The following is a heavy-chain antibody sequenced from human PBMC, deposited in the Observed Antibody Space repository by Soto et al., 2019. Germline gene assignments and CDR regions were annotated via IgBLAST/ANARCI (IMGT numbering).Heavy chain of an antibody. CDR2: ISAYNGNT. V-gene: IGHV1-18*01. Sequence: QVQLVQSGAEVKKPGASVKVSCKASGYTFTSYGISWVRQAPGQGLEWMGWISAYNGNTNYAQKLQGRVTMTTDTSTSTAYMELRSRRSDDTAVYYCARVLDSQYSSSSYYYYYGMDFWGQGTTVTVSS. CDR1: GYTFTSYG. CDR3: ARVLDSQYSSSSYYYYYGMDF. J-gene: IGHJ6*02. D-gene: IGHD6-6*01.